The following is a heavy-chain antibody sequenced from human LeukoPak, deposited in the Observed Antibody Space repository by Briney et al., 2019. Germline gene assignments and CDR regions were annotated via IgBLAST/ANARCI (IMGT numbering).Heavy chain of an antibody. Sequence: GGSLRLSCAASGFTFSSYSMNWVRQAPGKGLEWVSSISSSSSYIYYADSVKGRFTISRDNSKNTLYLQMNSLRAEDTAVYYCATDPPYSSSSGGTVWGQGTTVTVSS. CDR1: GFTFSSYS. CDR2: ISSSSSYI. D-gene: IGHD6-6*01. CDR3: ATDPPYSSSSGGTV. J-gene: IGHJ6*02. V-gene: IGHV3-21*04.